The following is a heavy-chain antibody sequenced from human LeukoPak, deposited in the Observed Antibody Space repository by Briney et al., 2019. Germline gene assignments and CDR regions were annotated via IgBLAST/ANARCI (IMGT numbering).Heavy chain of an antibody. CDR2: IYYSGST. J-gene: IGHJ4*02. V-gene: IGHV4-59*01. CDR1: GDSISSFY. D-gene: IGHD2-8*01. CDR3: ASLGRTNPPH. Sequence: PSETLSLTCAVSGDSISSFYWSWIRQPPGKGLEWIGYIYYSGSTNYNPSLKSRVTISVDTSKNQFSLKLSSVTAADTAVYCCASLGRTNPPHWGQGTLVTVSS.